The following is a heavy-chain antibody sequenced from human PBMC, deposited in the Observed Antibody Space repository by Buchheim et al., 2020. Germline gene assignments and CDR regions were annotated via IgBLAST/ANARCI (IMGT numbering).Heavy chain of an antibody. CDR2: INHSGST. J-gene: IGHJ6*02. CDR3: ARGLGYYDYVWGSNYGMDV. Sequence: QVQLQQWGAGLLKPSETLSLTCAVSGGSFSGYYWSWIRQPPGKGLEWIGEINHSGSTNYNPSLKSRVTISVDTSKNQFSLKLSSVTAADTAVYYCARGLGYYDYVWGSNYGMDVWGQGTT. CDR1: GGSFSGYY. V-gene: IGHV4-34*01. D-gene: IGHD3-16*01.